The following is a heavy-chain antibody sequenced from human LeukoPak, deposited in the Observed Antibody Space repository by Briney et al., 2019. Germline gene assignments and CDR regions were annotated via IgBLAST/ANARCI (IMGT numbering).Heavy chain of an antibody. Sequence: GGSLRLSCAASGFTFSSYSMNWVRQAPGKGLEWVANIRQDGGERYYVDSVKGRFTISKDNGKNSLYLQMNSLRVEDTAVYYCARQYYYDTRGLPFDYWGQGSPVTVSS. V-gene: IGHV3-7*01. CDR3: ARQYYYDTRGLPFDY. CDR1: GFTFSSYS. J-gene: IGHJ4*02. CDR2: IRQDGGER. D-gene: IGHD3-22*01.